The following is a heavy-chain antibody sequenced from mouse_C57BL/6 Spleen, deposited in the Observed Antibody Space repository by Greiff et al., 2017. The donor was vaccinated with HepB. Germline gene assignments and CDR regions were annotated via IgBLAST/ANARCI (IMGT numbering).Heavy chain of an antibody. D-gene: IGHD3-2*02. CDR3: ARDSSGYLYFDY. CDR2: ISSGSSTI. Sequence: EVKLVESGGGLVKPGGSLKLSCAASGFTFSDYGMHWVRQAPEKGLEWVAYISSGSSTIYYADTVKGRFTISRDNAKNTLFLQMTSLRSEDTAMYYCARDSSGYLYFDYWGQGTTLTVPS. J-gene: IGHJ2*01. CDR1: GFTFSDYG. V-gene: IGHV5-17*01.